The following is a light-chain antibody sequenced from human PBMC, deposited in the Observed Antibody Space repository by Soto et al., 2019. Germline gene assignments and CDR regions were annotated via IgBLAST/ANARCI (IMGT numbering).Light chain of an antibody. CDR3: SSYTTSSTQV. CDR2: EVS. Sequence: QSALTQPASVSGSPGQSMTISCPGTSSDIGGYKHVSWYQQHPGKAPNLMIYEVSNRPSGVSNRFSGSKSGNTASLTISGLQAEDEADYYCSSYTTSSTQVFGIGTKVTVL. V-gene: IGLV2-14*01. CDR1: SSDIGGYKH. J-gene: IGLJ1*01.